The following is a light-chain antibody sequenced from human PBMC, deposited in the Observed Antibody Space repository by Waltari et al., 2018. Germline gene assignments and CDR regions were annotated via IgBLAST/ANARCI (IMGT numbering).Light chain of an antibody. J-gene: IGLJ2*01. Sequence: QSALTQPPSASGSPGQTVIISCTGTSSDIGAYKYVSWYQQIPGRAPALIIYEVDRRPPGGPDRFSGSKSGNTASVTVSGLQTEDEGDYYCSSYAGSNKLIFGGVTKLTVL. CDR2: EVD. CDR3: SSYAGSNKLI. V-gene: IGLV2-8*01. CDR1: SSDIGAYKY.